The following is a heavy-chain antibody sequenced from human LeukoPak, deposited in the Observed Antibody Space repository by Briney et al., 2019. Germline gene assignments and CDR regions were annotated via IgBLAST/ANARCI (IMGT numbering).Heavy chain of an antibody. CDR1: GGSFSGYY. CDR3: ARDSCSSTSCRKKFDN. J-gene: IGHJ4*02. Sequence: SETLSLTCAVYGGSFSGYYWSWIRQPPGKGLEWIGEINHRGSTNYNPSLKSRVTISVETSKVQFSLKLSSVTAADTAVYYCARDSCSSTSCRKKFDNWGQGTLVTVSS. CDR2: INHRGST. D-gene: IGHD2-2*01. V-gene: IGHV4-34*01.